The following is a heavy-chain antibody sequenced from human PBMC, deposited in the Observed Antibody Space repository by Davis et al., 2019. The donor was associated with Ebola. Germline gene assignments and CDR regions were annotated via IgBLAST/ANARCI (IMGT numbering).Heavy chain of an antibody. J-gene: IGHJ6*02. V-gene: IGHV1-58*01. Sequence: SVKVSCKASGFTFTSSAVQWVRQARGQRLEWIGWIVVGSGNTNYAQKFQERVTITRDMSTSTAYMELSSLRSEDTAVYYCASRTIFGVIWYYGMDVWGQGTTVTVSS. CDR3: ASRTIFGVIWYYGMDV. D-gene: IGHD3-3*01. CDR1: GFTFTSSA. CDR2: IVVGSGNT.